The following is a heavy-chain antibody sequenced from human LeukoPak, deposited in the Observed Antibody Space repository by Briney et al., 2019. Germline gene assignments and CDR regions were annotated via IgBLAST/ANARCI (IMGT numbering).Heavy chain of an antibody. CDR3: VSYYYDSSGYYVDY. CDR1: GYSISSGYY. CDR2: IYHSGST. J-gene: IGHJ4*02. V-gene: IGHV4-38-2*01. D-gene: IGHD3-22*01. Sequence: SETLSLTCAVSGYSISSGYYWGWIRQPPGKGLEWIGSIYHSGSTYYNPSLKSRVTISVDTSKNQFSLKLSSVTAADTAVYYCVSYYYDSSGYYVDYWGQGTLVTVSS.